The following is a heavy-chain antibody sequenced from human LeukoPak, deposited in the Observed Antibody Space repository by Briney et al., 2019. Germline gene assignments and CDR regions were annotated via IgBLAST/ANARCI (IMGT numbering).Heavy chain of an antibody. Sequence: AETMSLTCAVYGGAFSGYYGCWIRQPPGKGLEWIGEIKHSGRTNYNPSLKSRATISVDTSKNQFSLKLSSVTAADTAVYYCARFALDYDFWSGYSRWFDPWGQGTLVTVSS. V-gene: IGHV4-34*01. CDR1: GGAFSGYY. D-gene: IGHD3-3*01. J-gene: IGHJ5*02. CDR2: IKHSGRT. CDR3: ARFALDYDFWSGYSRWFDP.